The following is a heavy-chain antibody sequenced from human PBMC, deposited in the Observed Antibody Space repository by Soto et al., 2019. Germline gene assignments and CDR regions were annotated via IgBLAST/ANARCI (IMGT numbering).Heavy chain of an antibody. CDR2: IYWDDDK. CDR1: GFSLTTSGVG. D-gene: IGHD3-3*01. Sequence: QITLNESGPTVVRPTETLTLTCRFSGFSLTTSGVGVGWIRQSPGKAPEWLALIYWDDDKRYSASLKSRLTITQDTSKKQVVLTVSALDPTDTATYYCAHRVLRTVFGLVTTTAIYFDFWGQGTPVAVSS. J-gene: IGHJ4*02. V-gene: IGHV2-5*02. CDR3: AHRVLRTVFGLVTTTAIYFDF.